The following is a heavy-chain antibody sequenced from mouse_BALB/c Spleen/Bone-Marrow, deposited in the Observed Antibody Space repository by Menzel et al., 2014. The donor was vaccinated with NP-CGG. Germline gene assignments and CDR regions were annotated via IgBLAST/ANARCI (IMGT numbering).Heavy chain of an antibody. D-gene: IGHD1-2*01. J-gene: IGHJ4*01. CDR2: IWAGGST. Sequence: VKLVESGPGLVAPSQSLSITCTVSGFSLTNYGVRWVRQPPGKGLEWLGVIWAGGSTNYNSALMSRLSISKDNSKSQVFLKMNSLQTDDTAMYYCARPYYGLYAMDYWGQGTSVTVSS. V-gene: IGHV2-9*02. CDR1: GFSLTNYG. CDR3: ARPYYGLYAMDY.